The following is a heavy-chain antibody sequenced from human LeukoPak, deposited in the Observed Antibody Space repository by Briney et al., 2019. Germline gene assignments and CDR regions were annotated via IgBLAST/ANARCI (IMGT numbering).Heavy chain of an antibody. J-gene: IGHJ4*02. D-gene: IGHD6-19*01. CDR1: GGTFSSFA. CDR2: IMPLLGIA. V-gene: IGHV1-69*04. Sequence: ASVKVSCKASGGTFSSFAINWVRHGPGQGLEWMGRIMPLLGIANHAQKLQGRVTITANTSTSTAYMELSSLRSEDTALYYCARGAASVAGTFAYWGQGTLVTVSS. CDR3: ARGAASVAGTFAY.